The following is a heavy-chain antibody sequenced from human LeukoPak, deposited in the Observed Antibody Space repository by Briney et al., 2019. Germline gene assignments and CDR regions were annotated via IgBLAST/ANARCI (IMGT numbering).Heavy chain of an antibody. CDR2: IKEDGSHI. CDR3: AQIRPGSYSEY. Sequence: GGSLRLSCAASGFTFTSYSMTWVRQAPGRGLEWVARIKEDGSHIYYVDSVKGRFIISRDNAKKSLYLQMNSLRAEDTAVYYCAQIRPGSYSEYWGQGTLVTVSS. D-gene: IGHD1-26*01. J-gene: IGHJ4*02. V-gene: IGHV3-7*05. CDR1: GFTFTSYS.